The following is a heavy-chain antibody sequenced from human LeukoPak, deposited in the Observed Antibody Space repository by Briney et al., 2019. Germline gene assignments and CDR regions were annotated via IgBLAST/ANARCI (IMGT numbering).Heavy chain of an antibody. CDR2: MNPNSGNT. CDR3: AVMAYYDFWSGYYTLDY. CDR1: GYTFTSYD. V-gene: IGHV1-8*03. D-gene: IGHD3-3*01. Sequence: GASVKVSCKASGYTFTSYDINWGRHATGQGLEWMGWMNPNSGNTGYAQKFHGRVTITRNTSISTAYMELSSLRSEDTAVYDCAVMAYYDFWSGYYTLDYWGQGTLVTVSS. J-gene: IGHJ4*02.